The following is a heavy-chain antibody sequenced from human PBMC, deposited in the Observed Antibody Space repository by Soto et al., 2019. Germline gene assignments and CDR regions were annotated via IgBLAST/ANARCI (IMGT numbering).Heavy chain of an antibody. J-gene: IGHJ6*02. V-gene: IGHV4-59*01. D-gene: IGHD3-22*01. CDR1: GGSISSYY. CDR2: IYYSGST. Sequence: SETLSLTCTVSGGSISSYYWSWIRQPLGKGLEWIGYIYYSGSTNYNPSLKSRVTISVDTSKNQFSLKLSSVTAADTAVYYCARDHYYDSSPRTYYYGMDVWGQGTTVTVSS. CDR3: ARDHYYDSSPRTYYYGMDV.